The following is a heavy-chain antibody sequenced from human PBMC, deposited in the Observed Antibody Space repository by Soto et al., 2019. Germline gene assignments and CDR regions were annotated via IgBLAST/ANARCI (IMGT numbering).Heavy chain of an antibody. CDR3: ANGRYHDFWSGYYQFDY. V-gene: IGHV1-3*01. Sequence: QVHLVQSGAEVKKPGASVKLSCKASGYTFSGYVMHWLRQAPGQRLEWMGWINAGNANTQYSQKFQGRVTITTDTSASAVYLELSSLRSEDTAVYYCANGRYHDFWSGYYQFDYWGQGTLVTVSS. CDR1: GYTFSGYV. J-gene: IGHJ4*02. CDR2: INAGNANT. D-gene: IGHD3-3*01.